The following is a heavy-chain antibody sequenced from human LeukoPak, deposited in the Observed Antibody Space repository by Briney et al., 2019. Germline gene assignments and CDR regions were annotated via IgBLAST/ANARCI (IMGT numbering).Heavy chain of an antibody. D-gene: IGHD4-17*01. CDR3: ARLYGDYATLDY. J-gene: IGHJ4*02. CDR2: IYTSGST. Sequence: PSETLSLTCTVSGGSISSGSYYWSWIRQPAGRGLEWIGRIYTSGSTNYNPSLKSRVTMSVDTSKNQFFLKLNSVTAADTAVYYCARLYGDYATLDYWGQGTLVTVSS. CDR1: GGSISSGSYY. V-gene: IGHV4-61*02.